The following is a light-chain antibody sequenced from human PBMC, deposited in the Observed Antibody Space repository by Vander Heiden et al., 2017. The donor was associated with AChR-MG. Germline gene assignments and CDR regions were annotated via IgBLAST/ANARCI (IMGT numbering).Light chain of an antibody. J-gene: IGKJ3*01. CDR3: QQYNTYST. Sequence: DIQMTPSPSTLSASLGDIVTFTCRASQSSGTWFALYQQKPGKAPKLLIYKASTLESGVPSRFSGSGSGTEFTLTISSLQPDDFGTYFCQQYNTYSTFGPGTKVDIQ. CDR2: KAS. V-gene: IGKV1-5*03. CDR1: QSSGTW.